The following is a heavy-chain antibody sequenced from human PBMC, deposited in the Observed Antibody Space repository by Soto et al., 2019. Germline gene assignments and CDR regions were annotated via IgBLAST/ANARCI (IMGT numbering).Heavy chain of an antibody. CDR3: ARDAPGVAPY. D-gene: IGHD2-2*01. CDR1: GGSINSGDSY. J-gene: IGHJ4*02. CDR2: INYRGST. V-gene: IGHV4-31*03. Sequence: QVQLQESGPGLVRPSQTLSLICTVSGGSINSGDSYWNCIRQHPEKGLEWIGNINYRGSTFYNPSLKSRIIISVDTSKNQFSLKLSSVTAADTAVYFCARDAPGVAPYWGQGTLVTVSS.